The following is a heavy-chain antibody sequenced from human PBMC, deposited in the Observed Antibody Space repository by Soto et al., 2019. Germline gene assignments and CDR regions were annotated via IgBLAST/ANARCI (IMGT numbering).Heavy chain of an antibody. J-gene: IGHJ6*02. Sequence: QVQLVQSGAEVKKPGSSVKVSCKASGGTFSSYAISWVRQAPGQGLEWMGGIIPIFGTANYAQKFQGRVTITADESTSTAYMELSSLRSEDTAVYYCAIDLRGSSGWYDYYYGMDVWGQGTTVTVSS. CDR3: AIDLRGSSGWYDYYYGMDV. CDR1: GGTFSSYA. CDR2: IIPIFGTA. V-gene: IGHV1-69*01. D-gene: IGHD6-19*01.